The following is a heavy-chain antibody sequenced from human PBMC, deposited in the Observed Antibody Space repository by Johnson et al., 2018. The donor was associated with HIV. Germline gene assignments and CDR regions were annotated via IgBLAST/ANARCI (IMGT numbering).Heavy chain of an antibody. CDR2: INSDGTYT. D-gene: IGHD2-2*01. CDR3: ARIAVVVQHDAFDI. V-gene: IGHV3-74*01. Sequence: VQLVESGGGLVQPGGSLRLSCAASGFTFSSYWMHWFRQAPWNGLVWVSRINSDGTYTTYADSVKGRFTISRDNAKNTLYLQMNSLRAEDTAVYYCARIAVVVQHDAFDIWGQGTMVTVSS. CDR1: GFTFSSYW. J-gene: IGHJ3*02.